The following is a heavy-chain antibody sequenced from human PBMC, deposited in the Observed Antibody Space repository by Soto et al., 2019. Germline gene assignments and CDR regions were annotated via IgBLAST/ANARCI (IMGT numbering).Heavy chain of an antibody. V-gene: IGHV4-31*03. J-gene: IGHJ6*03. CDR1: GGSISSGCYY. D-gene: IGHD3-10*01. CDR3: ARNYYGSGSLSMYYYYMDV. CDR2: IYYSGST. Sequence: NPSETLSLTCTVSGGSISSGCYYWSWIRQHPGKGLEWIGYIYYSGSTYYNPSLKSRVTISVDTSKNQFSLKLSSVTAADTAVYYCARNYYGSGSLSMYYYYMDVWGKGTTVTVSS.